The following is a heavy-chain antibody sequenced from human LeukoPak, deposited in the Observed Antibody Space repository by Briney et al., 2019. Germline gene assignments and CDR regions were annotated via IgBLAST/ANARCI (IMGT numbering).Heavy chain of an antibody. D-gene: IGHD3-10*01. CDR3: ARDRAVRYFDY. CDR1: GGSVSSGSYY. V-gene: IGHV4-61*03. Sequence: SETLSLTCIVSGGSVSSGSYYWNWIRQPPGKGLEWIGSIYYSGSTNYNPSLKSRVTISVDTSKNHFSLKLSSVTAADTAVYYCARDRAVRYFDYWGQGTLVTVSS. J-gene: IGHJ4*02. CDR2: IYYSGST.